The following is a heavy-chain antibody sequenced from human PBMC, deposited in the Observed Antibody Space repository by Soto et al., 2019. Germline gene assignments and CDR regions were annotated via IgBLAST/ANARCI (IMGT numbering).Heavy chain of an antibody. CDR2: ISYDGSNK. CDR1: GFTFSSYA. Sequence: QVQLVESGGGVVQPGRSLRLSCAASGFTFSSYAMHWVRQAPGKGLEWVAVISYDGSNKYYADSVKGGFTISRDNSKNTLYLQMNSLRAEDTAVYYCASGHYGMDVWGQGTTVTVSS. V-gene: IGHV3-30-3*01. CDR3: ASGHYGMDV. J-gene: IGHJ6*02.